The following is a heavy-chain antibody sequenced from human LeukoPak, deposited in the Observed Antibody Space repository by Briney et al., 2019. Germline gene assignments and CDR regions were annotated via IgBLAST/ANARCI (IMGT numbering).Heavy chain of an antibody. D-gene: IGHD3-22*01. J-gene: IGHJ4*02. CDR2: IYYSGST. Sequence: SQTLSLTCTVSGGSISSGGYYWRWIRQHPGRGLEWIGYIYYSGSTYYNPSLKSRVTISVDTSKNQFSLKLSSVTAADTAVYYCARTSRSYYYDSSGSYYFDYWGQGTPVTVSS. CDR1: GGSISSGGYY. V-gene: IGHV4-31*03. CDR3: ARTSRSYYYDSSGSYYFDY.